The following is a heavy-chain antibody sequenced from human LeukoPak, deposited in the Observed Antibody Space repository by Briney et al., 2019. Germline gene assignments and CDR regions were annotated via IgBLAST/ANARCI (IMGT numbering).Heavy chain of an antibody. CDR2: ISSNGGST. V-gene: IGHV3-64*01. Sequence: GGSLRLSCAASGFTFSSYAMHWVRQAPGKRLEYVSAISSNGGSTYYANSVKGRFTISRDNSKNTLYLQMGSLRAEDMAVYYCAREPEWELPGGDYWGQGTLVTVSS. J-gene: IGHJ4*02. CDR3: AREPEWELPGGDY. CDR1: GFTFSSYA. D-gene: IGHD1-26*01.